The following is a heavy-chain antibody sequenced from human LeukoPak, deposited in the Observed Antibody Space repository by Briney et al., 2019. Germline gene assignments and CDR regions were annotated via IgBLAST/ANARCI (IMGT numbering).Heavy chain of an antibody. Sequence: GGSLRLSCAASGFTFDDYAMHWVRQAPGKGLEWVSGITWNSDNIGYVDSVRGRFTISRDNAKNSLYLQMNSLRAEDTALHYCARARGNSYFDSWGQGTLVTVSS. J-gene: IGHJ4*02. V-gene: IGHV3-9*01. CDR2: ITWNSDNI. CDR1: GFTFDDYA. CDR3: ARARGNSYFDS. D-gene: IGHD1-7*01.